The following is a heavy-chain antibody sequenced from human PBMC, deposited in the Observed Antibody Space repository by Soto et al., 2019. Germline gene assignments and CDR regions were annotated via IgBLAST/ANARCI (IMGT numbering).Heavy chain of an antibody. V-gene: IGHV3-23*01. CDR2: ISGSGGST. Sequence: GGSLRLSCAASGFTFSSYAMSWVRQAPGKGLEWVSAISGSGGSTYYADSVKGRFTISRDNSKNTLYLQMNSLGAEDTAVYYCAKEVYGSGSYSYLPGGMDVWGKGTTVTVSS. CDR1: GFTFSSYA. D-gene: IGHD3-10*01. CDR3: AKEVYGSGSYSYLPGGMDV. J-gene: IGHJ6*03.